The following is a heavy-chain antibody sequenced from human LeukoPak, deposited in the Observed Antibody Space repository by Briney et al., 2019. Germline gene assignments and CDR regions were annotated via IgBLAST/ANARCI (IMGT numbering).Heavy chain of an antibody. J-gene: IGHJ4*02. Sequence: ASVKVSCKASRYTFTSYDINWVREAAGQGLEWMGWMNPNTGRTGFAQKFQGRLTLTRDTSISPAYMELSSLTSEDTAVYYCARLSQTPDYYSNGGYYYLGYRGQGTPVTVSS. D-gene: IGHD3-22*01. V-gene: IGHV1-8*02. CDR3: ARLSQTPDYYSNGGYYYLGY. CDR2: MNPNTGRT. CDR1: RYTFTSYD.